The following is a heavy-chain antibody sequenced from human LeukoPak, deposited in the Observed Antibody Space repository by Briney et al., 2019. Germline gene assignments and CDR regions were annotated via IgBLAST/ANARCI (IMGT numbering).Heavy chain of an antibody. CDR3: AREGTTVTHFDY. V-gene: IGHV4-59*01. D-gene: IGHD4-17*01. Sequence: SETLSLTCTVSGGSISSYYWSWIRQPPGKRLEWIGYIYSSGSTNYNPSLKSRVTISVDTSKNQFSLKLSSVTAADTAVYYCAREGTTVTHFDYWGQGTLVTVSS. CDR1: GGSISSYY. J-gene: IGHJ4*02. CDR2: IYSSGST.